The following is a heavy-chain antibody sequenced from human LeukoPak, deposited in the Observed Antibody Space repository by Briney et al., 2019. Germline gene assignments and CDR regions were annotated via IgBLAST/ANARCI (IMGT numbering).Heavy chain of an antibody. CDR3: ARGRTEYYYGMDV. V-gene: IGHV1-8*01. Sequence: ASVKVSCKASGYTFTSYDINWVRQAPGQGREWMGWMNPNSGNTGYSQKFQGRVTMTRNTYISTAYMELTSLKSEDTAVYYCARGRTEYYYGMDVWGQGTTVTVSS. J-gene: IGHJ6*02. CDR1: GYTFTSYD. CDR2: MNPNSGNT.